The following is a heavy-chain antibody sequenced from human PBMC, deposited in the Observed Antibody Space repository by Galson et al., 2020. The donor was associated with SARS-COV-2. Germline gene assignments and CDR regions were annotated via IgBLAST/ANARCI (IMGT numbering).Heavy chain of an antibody. CDR3: ARGLWFGESYWYFDL. D-gene: IGHD3-10*01. CDR2: IKQDGSEK. J-gene: IGHJ2*01. V-gene: IGHV3-7*01. CDR1: GFTFSSYW. Sequence: GGSLRLSCAASGFTFSSYWMSWVRQAPGKGLECVANIKQDGSEKYYVDSVKGRFTISRDNAKNSLYLQMNSLRAEDTAVYYCARGLWFGESYWYFDLWGRGTLVTVSS.